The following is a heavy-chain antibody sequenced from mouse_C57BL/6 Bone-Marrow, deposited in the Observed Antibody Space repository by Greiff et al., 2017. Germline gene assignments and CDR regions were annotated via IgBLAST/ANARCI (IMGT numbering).Heavy chain of an antibody. D-gene: IGHD1-1*01. Sequence: VKLQESGPGLVAPSQSLSITCTVSGFSLTSYAISWVRQPPGKGLEWLGVIWTGGGTNYNSAPKSRLSISKDNSKSQVFLKMNSLQTDDEARYYCARTYYYGISYGFAYWGQGTLVTVSA. CDR1: GFSLTSYA. J-gene: IGHJ3*01. CDR3: ARTYYYGISYGFAY. V-gene: IGHV2-9-1*01. CDR2: IWTGGGT.